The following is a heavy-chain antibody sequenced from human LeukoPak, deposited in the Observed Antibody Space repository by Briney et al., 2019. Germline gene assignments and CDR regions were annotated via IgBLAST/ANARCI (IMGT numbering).Heavy chain of an antibody. CDR1: GGSISSYY. CDR2: IYTSGST. Sequence: PSETLSLTCTVSGGSISSYYWSWIRQPAGKGLEWIGRIYTSGSTNYNPSLKSRVTMSVDTSKNQFSLKLSSVTAADTAVYYCAREEHRVVPAAVSFDYWGQGTLVTVSS. D-gene: IGHD2-2*01. J-gene: IGHJ4*02. V-gene: IGHV4-4*07. CDR3: AREEHRVVPAAVSFDY.